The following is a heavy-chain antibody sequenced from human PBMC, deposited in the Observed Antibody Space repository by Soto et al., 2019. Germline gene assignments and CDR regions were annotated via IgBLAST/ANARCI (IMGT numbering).Heavy chain of an antibody. Sequence: GASVKVSCKASGYTFTNYGFSWVRQAPGQGLEWMGWISGYNGNTKYAEKFQGRVTMTTDTSTSTAHMELRSLRSDDTAVYYCARESRYCSGGSCYFLPGIDYWGQGTLVTSPQ. CDR1: GYTFTNYG. J-gene: IGHJ4*02. CDR2: ISGYNGNT. CDR3: ARESRYCSGGSCYFLPGIDY. V-gene: IGHV1-18*01. D-gene: IGHD2-15*01.